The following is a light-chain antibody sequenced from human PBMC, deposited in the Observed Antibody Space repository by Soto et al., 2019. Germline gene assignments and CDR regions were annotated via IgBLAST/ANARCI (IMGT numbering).Light chain of an antibody. Sequence: DIQMTLSPSTLSASVGDRVTITCRASQNISNWLAWYKQKPGKAPKLLIYDASSLESGVPSRFSGRGSGTDYTLTISTLQREDFATYYCQQYNTHSPTWTFGQGTKVELE. V-gene: IGKV1-5*01. J-gene: IGKJ1*01. CDR2: DAS. CDR1: QNISNW. CDR3: QQYNTHSPTWT.